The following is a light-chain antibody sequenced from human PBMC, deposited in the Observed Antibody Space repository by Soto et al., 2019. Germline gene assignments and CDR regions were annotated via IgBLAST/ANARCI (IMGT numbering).Light chain of an antibody. CDR2: GAS. Sequence: IVMTQSPATLSVSPVYSATLSCRASQSVDSDLAWYQQKPGQPPRLLIYGASTRATGIPARFSGSGSGTEFTLTISSLQSEDFAVYYCQQYNNWPRTFGQGTKV. J-gene: IGKJ1*01. V-gene: IGKV3-15*01. CDR3: QQYNNWPRT. CDR1: QSVDSD.